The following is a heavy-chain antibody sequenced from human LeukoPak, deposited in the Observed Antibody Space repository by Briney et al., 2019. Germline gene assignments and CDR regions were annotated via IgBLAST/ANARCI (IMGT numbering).Heavy chain of an antibody. CDR1: GFTFSSYG. Sequence: GGSLRLSCAASGFTFSSYGVQWARHARGEGLVWVSCINSDGSSTSCPDSVKGRYTITRDNANNTLYLQLNSLRAEDTAVDYYARAPPCNSPFDSWGQGTLVTVSS. D-gene: IGHD2/OR15-2a*01. CDR3: ARAPPCNSPFDS. CDR2: INSDGSST. V-gene: IGHV3-74*01. J-gene: IGHJ4*02.